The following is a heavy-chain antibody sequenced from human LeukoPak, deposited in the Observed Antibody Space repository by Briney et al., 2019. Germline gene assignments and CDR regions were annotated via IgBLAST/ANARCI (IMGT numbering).Heavy chain of an antibody. J-gene: IGHJ4*02. Sequence: PGGSLRLSCAASGFTFSSYWMSWVRQAPGKGLEWVSAISGSGGSTYYADSVKGRFTISRDNSKNTLYLQMNSLRAEDTAVYYCAKGGGVPAATMIYYFDYWGQGTLVTVSS. CDR3: AKGGGVPAATMIYYFDY. CDR2: ISGSGGST. D-gene: IGHD2-2*01. CDR1: GFTFSSYW. V-gene: IGHV3-23*01.